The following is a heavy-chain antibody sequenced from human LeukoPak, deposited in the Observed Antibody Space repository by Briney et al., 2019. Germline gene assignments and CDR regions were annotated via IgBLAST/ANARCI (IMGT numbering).Heavy chain of an antibody. CDR1: GFTFRNYA. J-gene: IGHJ4*02. CDR3: AKTTAGFSSGRYPGWPVDY. CDR2: ISGSGGDT. D-gene: IGHD6-19*01. V-gene: IGHV3-23*01. Sequence: GGSLRLSCAASGFTFRNYAIYWVRQAPGKGLEWVSGISGSGGDTYFADSVKGRFTISRDHSKNTVFLQMDSLRAEDRAVYYCAKTTAGFSSGRYPGWPVDYWGQGTLVTVSS.